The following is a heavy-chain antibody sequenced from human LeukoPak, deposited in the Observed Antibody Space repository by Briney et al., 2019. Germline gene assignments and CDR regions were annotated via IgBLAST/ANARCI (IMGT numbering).Heavy chain of an antibody. D-gene: IGHD3-22*01. J-gene: IGHJ4*02. Sequence: SETLSLTCTVSGGSIRSYYWSWIRQPPGKGLEWIGYIYYTGSTKYNSSLKSRVTISVDTSKNQFSLKLSSVTAADKAVYYCARVAPSQWLLLPNYFDYWGQETLVTVSS. CDR2: IYYTGST. CDR3: ARVAPSQWLLLPNYFDY. CDR1: GGSIRSYY. V-gene: IGHV4-59*01.